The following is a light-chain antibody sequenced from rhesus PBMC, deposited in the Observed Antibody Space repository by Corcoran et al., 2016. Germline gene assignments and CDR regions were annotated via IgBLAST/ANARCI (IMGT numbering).Light chain of an antibody. Sequence: DIQMTQSPSSLSASVGDRVTIACQASQSLSNYLNWYQKKPGKNPKLLIYRSYPLQNGIPSRFRGSGSGTDCTLTISSLQPEDFATYYCQQGYSYPLTFGGGTKVELK. CDR2: RSY. J-gene: IGKJ4*01. V-gene: IGKV1S9*01. CDR3: QQGYSYPLT. CDR1: QSLSNY.